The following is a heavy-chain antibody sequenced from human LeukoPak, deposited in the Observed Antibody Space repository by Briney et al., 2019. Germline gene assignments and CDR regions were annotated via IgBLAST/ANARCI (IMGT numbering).Heavy chain of an antibody. CDR1: GGSISSYY. D-gene: IGHD6-13*01. Sequence: PSETLSLTCTVSGGSISSYYWSWIRQPPGKGLEWIGYIYYSGSTNYNPSLKSRVTISVDTSKNQFSLKLSSVTAADTAVYYCARPMSSWYPHFDYWGQGTLVTVSS. V-gene: IGHV4-59*01. J-gene: IGHJ4*02. CDR2: IYYSGST. CDR3: ARPMSSWYPHFDY.